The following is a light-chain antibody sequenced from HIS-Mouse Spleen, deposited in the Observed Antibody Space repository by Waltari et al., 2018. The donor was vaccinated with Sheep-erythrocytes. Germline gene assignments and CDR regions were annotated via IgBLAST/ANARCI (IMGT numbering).Light chain of an antibody. CDR3: QQYDNLPLT. V-gene: IGKV1-33*01. CDR1: RDISNY. CDR2: DAS. J-gene: IGKJ4*01. Sequence: DIQMTQSPSSLSASVGDRVTITCQASRDISNYLNLYQQKPGKAPKLLIYDASNLETGVPSRFSGSGSGTDFTFTIISLQPEDIATYYCQQYDNLPLTFGGGTKVEIK.